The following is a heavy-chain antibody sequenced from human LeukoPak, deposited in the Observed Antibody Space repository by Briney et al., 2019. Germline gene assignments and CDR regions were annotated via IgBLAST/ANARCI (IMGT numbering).Heavy chain of an antibody. J-gene: IGHJ3*02. D-gene: IGHD6-13*01. Sequence: PRASVKVSCKVSGYTFTSYGISWVRQAPGQGLEWMGWISAYNGNTNYAQKLQGRVTMTTDTSTSTAYMELRSLRSDDTAVYYCARVLFGAAAGSDAFDIWGQGTMVTVSS. CDR2: ISAYNGNT. V-gene: IGHV1-18*01. CDR1: GYTFTSYG. CDR3: ARVLFGAAAGSDAFDI.